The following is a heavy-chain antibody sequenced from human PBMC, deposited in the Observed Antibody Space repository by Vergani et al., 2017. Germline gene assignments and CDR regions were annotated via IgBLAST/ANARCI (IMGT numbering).Heavy chain of an antibody. D-gene: IGHD4-17*01. J-gene: IGHJ4*02. CDR3: ASLSTLTTQSDDY. CDR1: GFTFSSYW. CDR2: INSDGSST. V-gene: IGHV3-74*01. Sequence: EVQLVESGGGLVQPGGSLRLSCAASGFTFSSYWMHWVRQAPGKGLVWVSRINSDGSSTSYADSVKGRFTISRDNAKNSLYLQMNSLRAEDTAVYYCASLSTLTTQSDDYWGQGTLVTVSS.